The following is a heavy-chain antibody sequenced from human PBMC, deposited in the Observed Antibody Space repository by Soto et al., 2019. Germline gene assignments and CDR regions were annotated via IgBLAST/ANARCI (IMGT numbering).Heavy chain of an antibody. D-gene: IGHD3-16*01. CDR3: AKVRPSLGGTGRGAMDV. V-gene: IGHV3-23*01. J-gene: IGHJ6*02. CDR2: ITGFGSTT. Sequence: EVQLLESGGGLVQPGGSLRLSCAASGFTFKTFAMSWVRQAPGKGLGWVAAITGFGSTTYYADSLQGRFTVSRDNSNDTLYLHMDSLRADDTAVYYCAKVRPSLGGTGRGAMDVWGQGTTVTVSS. CDR1: GFTFKTFA.